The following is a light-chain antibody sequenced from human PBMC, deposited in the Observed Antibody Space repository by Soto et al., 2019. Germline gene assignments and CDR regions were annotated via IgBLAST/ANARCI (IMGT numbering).Light chain of an antibody. CDR2: AAS. J-gene: IGKJ4*01. CDR3: QKYDRAPLA. Sequence: DVQMTQSPSSLPASVGDRVTITCRAGHDINIYLAWYQQKPGKVPELLIDAASILQTGVPSRFRGSGSGTDFTLTISSLHPEHVATYYCQKYDRAPLAFGGGTTVEI. CDR1: HDINIY. V-gene: IGKV1-27*01.